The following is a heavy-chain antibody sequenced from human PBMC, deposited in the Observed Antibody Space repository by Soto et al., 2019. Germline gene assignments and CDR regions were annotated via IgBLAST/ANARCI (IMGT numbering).Heavy chain of an antibody. D-gene: IGHD5-18*01. CDR3: ARGASSWIHFYYYHGLDI. Sequence: GSSLKFSCKGSGYNFNDYWIGWVREMPGKGLEWMGIIYPGDSDNRYSPSLQGLVSITADESICSTYLQWDSRGTTDTAMYYCARGASSWIHFYYYHGLDIWGQGTTVTVSS. CDR1: GYNFNDYW. CDR2: IYPGDSDN. J-gene: IGHJ6*02. V-gene: IGHV5-51*01.